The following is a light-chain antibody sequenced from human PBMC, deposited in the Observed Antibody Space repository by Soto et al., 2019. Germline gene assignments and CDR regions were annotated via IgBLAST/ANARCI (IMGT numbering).Light chain of an antibody. J-gene: IGLJ2*01. CDR1: SSDVGGYNF. CDR3: CSYAGSYTLV. CDR2: DVS. V-gene: IGLV2-11*01. Sequence: QSALTQPRSVSGSPGQSVTISYTGTSSDVGGYNFVSWYQQHPDKAPKLIIYDVSKRPSGVPDRFSGSKSGNTASLTISGLQTEDEADYYCCSYAGSYTLVFGGGTKLTVL.